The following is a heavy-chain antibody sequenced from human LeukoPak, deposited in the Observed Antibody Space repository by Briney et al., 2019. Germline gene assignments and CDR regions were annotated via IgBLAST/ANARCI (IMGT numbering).Heavy chain of an antibody. CDR3: ARGGGDVVVVAATRYYFDY. CDR1: GGSFSGYY. V-gene: IGHV4-34*01. Sequence: SETLSLTCAVYGGSFSGYYWSWIRQPPGKGLEWIGEINHSGSTNYNPSLKSRVTISVDTSKNQFSLKLSSVTAADTAVCYCARGGGDVVVVAATRYYFDYWGQGTLVTVSS. CDR2: INHSGST. J-gene: IGHJ4*02. D-gene: IGHD2-15*01.